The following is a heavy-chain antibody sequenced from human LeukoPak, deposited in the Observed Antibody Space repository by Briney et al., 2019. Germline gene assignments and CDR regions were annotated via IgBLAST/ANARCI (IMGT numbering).Heavy chain of an antibody. V-gene: IGHV4-4*02. CDR2: IYHDGST. D-gene: IGHD2-15*01. J-gene: IGHJ3*02. CDR1: GGSISSNNW. Sequence: SETLSLTCAVSGGSISSNNWWIWVRQSPEKGLEWIGEIYHDGSTNYNPSLKSRVTISMDKSKNQLSLKLNFVTAADTAVYYCARNVVVAAMGAFDIWGQGTMVTVSS. CDR3: ARNVVVAAMGAFDI.